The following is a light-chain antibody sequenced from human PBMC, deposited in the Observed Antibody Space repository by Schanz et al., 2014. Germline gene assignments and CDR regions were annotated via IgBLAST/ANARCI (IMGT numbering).Light chain of an antibody. J-gene: IGLJ2*01. CDR3: SSYAGSSNVV. Sequence: QSALTQPRSVSGSPGQSVTISCTGTSSDVGGYKYVSWYQHHPGKAPKLIIYEVSKRPSGVPDRFSGSKSGNTASLTVSGLQAEDEADYYCSSYAGSSNVVFGGGTKLTVL. V-gene: IGLV2-8*01. CDR1: SSDVGGYKY. CDR2: EVS.